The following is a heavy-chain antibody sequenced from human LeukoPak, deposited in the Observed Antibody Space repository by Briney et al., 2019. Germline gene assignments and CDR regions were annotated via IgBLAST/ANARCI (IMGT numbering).Heavy chain of an antibody. Sequence: GESLKISCKGSGYSFASSCIGWVRQMPGKGLEWMGIIYPDDSDTRYSPSFDGQITISVDKSISTAYLQWSSLKASDTAVYYCARHGHCTNGVCYSNYYYHMDVWGKGTTVTVSS. D-gene: IGHD2-8*01. CDR3: ARHGHCTNGVCYSNYYYHMDV. J-gene: IGHJ6*03. CDR1: GYSFASSC. CDR2: IYPDDSDT. V-gene: IGHV5-51*01.